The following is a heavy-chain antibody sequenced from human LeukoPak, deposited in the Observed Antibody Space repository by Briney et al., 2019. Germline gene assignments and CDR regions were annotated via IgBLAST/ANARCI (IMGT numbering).Heavy chain of an antibody. Sequence: ASVKVSFKASGYTFTSYYMHWVRQAPGQGLEWMGIINPSGGSASYAQKFQGRVTMTRDMSTSTVYMELSSLRSEDTAVYYCARDSLTMVRGVIRAFLDYWGQGTLVTVSS. CDR2: INPSGGSA. J-gene: IGHJ4*02. CDR1: GYTFTSYY. D-gene: IGHD3-10*01. V-gene: IGHV1-46*01. CDR3: ARDSLTMVRGVIRAFLDY.